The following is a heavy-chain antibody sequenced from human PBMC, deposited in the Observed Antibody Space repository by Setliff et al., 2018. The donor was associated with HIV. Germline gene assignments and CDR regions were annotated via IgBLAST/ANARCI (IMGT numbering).Heavy chain of an antibody. CDR1: GYNFTNYW. V-gene: IGHV5-51*01. CDR2: VYPGDSDT. Sequence: GESLKISCQVYGYNFTNYWIGWVRQMPGKGLEWLGIVYPGDSDTRNNPSYQGHVTISADKSTNTAYLQWYDLKASDTAIYSCARVTILTHSFDYWGQGTLVTVSS. J-gene: IGHJ4*02. CDR3: ARVTILTHSFDY. D-gene: IGHD3-3*01.